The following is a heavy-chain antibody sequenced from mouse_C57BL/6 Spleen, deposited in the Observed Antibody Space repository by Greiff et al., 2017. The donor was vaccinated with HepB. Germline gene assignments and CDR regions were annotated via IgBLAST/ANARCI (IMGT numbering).Heavy chain of an antibody. J-gene: IGHJ4*01. CDR3: ARGGGYDDY. CDR2: IYPGSGST. CDR1: GYTFTSYW. Sequence: QVHVKQPGAELVKPGASVKMSCKASGYTFTSYWITWVKQRRGPGLEWIGDIYPGSGSTNYNEKFKSKATLTVDTSSSTAYMQLSSLTAEDSAVYYCARGGGYDDYWGQGTSVTVSS. D-gene: IGHD2-2*01. V-gene: IGHV1-55*01.